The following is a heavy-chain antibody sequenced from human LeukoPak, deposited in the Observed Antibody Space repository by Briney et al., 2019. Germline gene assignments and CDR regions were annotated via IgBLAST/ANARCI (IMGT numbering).Heavy chain of an antibody. CDR2: ISSSSSYI. CDR1: GFTFSSYS. D-gene: IGHD3-10*01. V-gene: IGHV3-21*01. CDR3: ARDRQLRSGRPRFYGMDV. J-gene: IGHJ6*02. Sequence: GGSLRLSCAASGFTFSSYSMNWVRQAPGKGLEWVSSISSSSSYIYYADSVKGRFTISRDNAKNSLYLQMNSLRAEDTAVYYCARDRQLRSGRPRFYGMDVWGQGTTVTVSS.